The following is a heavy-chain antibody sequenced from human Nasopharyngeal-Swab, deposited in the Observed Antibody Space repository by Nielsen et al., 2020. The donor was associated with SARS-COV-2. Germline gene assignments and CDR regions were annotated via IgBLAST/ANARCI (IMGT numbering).Heavy chain of an antibody. Sequence: GESLKISYAASGFTFSSYGMHWVRQAPGKGLEWVAVIWYDGSNKYYADSVKGRFTISRDNSKNTLYLQMNSLRAEDTAVYYCAKDRLIQGAILFDYWGQGTLVTVSS. D-gene: IGHD1-26*01. CDR1: GFTFSSYG. CDR2: IWYDGSNK. CDR3: AKDRLIQGAILFDY. V-gene: IGHV3-33*06. J-gene: IGHJ4*02.